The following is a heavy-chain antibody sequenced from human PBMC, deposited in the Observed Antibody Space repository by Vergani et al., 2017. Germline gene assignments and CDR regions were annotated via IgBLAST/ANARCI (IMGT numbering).Heavy chain of an antibody. CDR2: ISYDGSNK. CDR1: GFTFSSYG. CDR3: AKDHHATSYYYYYMDV. V-gene: IGHV3-30*18. J-gene: IGHJ6*03. Sequence: QVQLVESGGGVVQPGRSLRLSCAASGFTFSSYGMHWVRQAPGKGLEWVAVISYDGSNKYYADSVKGRFTISRDNSKNTLYLQMNSLRAEDTAVYYCAKDHHATSYYYYYMDVWGKGP.